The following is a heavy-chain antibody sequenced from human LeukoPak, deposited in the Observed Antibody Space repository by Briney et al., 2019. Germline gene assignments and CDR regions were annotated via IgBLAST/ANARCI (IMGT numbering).Heavy chain of an antibody. CDR1: GFTFSSYA. CDR3: ARGPQARPGDDFDY. V-gene: IGHV3-30*01. Sequence: GGSLRLSCAASGFTFSSYAMHWVRQAPGKGLEWVAVISYDGSNKYYADSVKGRFTISRDNYKNTLYLQMNSLRAEDTAVYYCARGPQARPGDDFDYWGQGTLVTVSS. J-gene: IGHJ4*02. CDR2: ISYDGSNK. D-gene: IGHD6-6*01.